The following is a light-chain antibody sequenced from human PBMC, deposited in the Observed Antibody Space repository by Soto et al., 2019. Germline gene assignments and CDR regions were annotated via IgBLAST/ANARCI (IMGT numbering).Light chain of an antibody. CDR3: SSYTSASTVI. Sequence: QSALTQPASVSGSPGQSITISCTGTRSDVGGYNYVSWYQHHPGKAPKLLIYEVTNRPAEVSNRFSGSKSGITASLTISGLQSEDEAVYYCSSYTSASTVIFGGGTQLTVL. J-gene: IGLJ2*01. CDR1: RSDVGGYNY. CDR2: EVT. V-gene: IGLV2-14*01.